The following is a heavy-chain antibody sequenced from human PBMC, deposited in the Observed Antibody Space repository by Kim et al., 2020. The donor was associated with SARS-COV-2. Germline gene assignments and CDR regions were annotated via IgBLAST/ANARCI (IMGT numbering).Heavy chain of an antibody. Sequence: SETLSLTCTVSGGSISSSSYYWGWIRQPPGKGLEWIGSIYYSGSTYYNPSLKSRVTISVDTSKNQFSLKLSSVTAADTAVYYCARDPYYDFWSGYYAEDAFDIWGQGTMVTVSS. CDR1: GGSISSSSYY. D-gene: IGHD3-3*01. V-gene: IGHV4-39*07. CDR2: IYYSGST. CDR3: ARDPYYDFWSGYYAEDAFDI. J-gene: IGHJ3*02.